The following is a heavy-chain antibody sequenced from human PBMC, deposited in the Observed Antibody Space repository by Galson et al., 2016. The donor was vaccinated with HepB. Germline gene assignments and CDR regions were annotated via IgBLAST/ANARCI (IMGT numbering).Heavy chain of an antibody. J-gene: IGHJ4*02. D-gene: IGHD2-15*01. Sequence: SETLSLTCTVSGGSISSGNYYWSWVRQPPGKRLEWIGDIYYSGTTNYKPSLKSRVTISVDTSKNQFSLRLSSVTAADTAVYYCARMDPALISGFDYWGEGTLATVSS. V-gene: IGHV4-61*01. CDR1: GGSISSGNYY. CDR2: IYYSGTT. CDR3: ARMDPALISGFDY.